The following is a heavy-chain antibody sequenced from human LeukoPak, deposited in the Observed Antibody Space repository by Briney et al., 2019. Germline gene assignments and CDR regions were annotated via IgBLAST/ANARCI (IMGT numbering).Heavy chain of an antibody. Sequence: ASVKVSCKSAGYTFSIYGITWVRQAPAQGLGWMGWISAYNGNTNYEQTVQGRGTMTTDTSTSTGYMELSSLRSDDTAVYYCAGAGHRGYSYGYEDYWGQGTLVTVSS. J-gene: IGHJ4*02. D-gene: IGHD5-18*01. CDR2: ISAYNGNT. CDR1: GYTFSIYG. V-gene: IGHV1-18*04. CDR3: AGAGHRGYSYGYEDY.